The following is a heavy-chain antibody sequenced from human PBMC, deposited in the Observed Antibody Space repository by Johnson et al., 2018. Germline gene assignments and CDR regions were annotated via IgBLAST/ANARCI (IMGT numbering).Heavy chain of an antibody. V-gene: IGHV3-74*01. J-gene: IGHJ6*03. Sequence: VQLQESGGGLIQPGGSLRLSCAASGFTFSSYWMHWVRQAPGKGLVWVSRIHSDGSSTTYADSVKGRFTTSRDNAKNTLYLQMNRLRVEDTAVYYCARVKQLALRWIKYYYYMDVWGKGTTVTVSS. CDR3: ARVKQLALRWIKYYYYMDV. D-gene: IGHD4-23*01. CDR2: IHSDGSST. CDR1: GFTFSSYW.